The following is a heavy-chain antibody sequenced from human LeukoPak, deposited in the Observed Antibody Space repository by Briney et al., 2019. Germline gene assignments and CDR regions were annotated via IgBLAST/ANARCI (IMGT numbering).Heavy chain of an antibody. J-gene: IGHJ6*03. CDR1: GFTFSSYA. CDR3: VTAGGTGDKYYFMDV. D-gene: IGHD6-13*01. CDR2: ISGSGGST. V-gene: IGHV3-23*01. Sequence: GGSLRLSCAASGFTFSSYAMSWVRQAPGKGLEWVSAISGSGGSTYYADSVKGRFTISRDNSKNSLYLQMDSLRPEDTALYYCVTAGGTGDKYYFMDVWGKGTTVTVSS.